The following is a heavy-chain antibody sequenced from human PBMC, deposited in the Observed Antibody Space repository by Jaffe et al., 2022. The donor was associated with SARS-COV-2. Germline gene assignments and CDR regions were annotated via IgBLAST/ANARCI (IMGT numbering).Heavy chain of an antibody. J-gene: IGHJ6*02. CDR2: IKQDGSEK. V-gene: IGHV3-7*01. CDR3: ARAVGITYYDFWSGYGMDV. D-gene: IGHD3-3*01. CDR1: GFTFSSYW. Sequence: EVQLVESGGGLVQPGGSLRLSCAASGFTFSSYWMSWVRQAPGKGLEWVANIKQDGSEKYYVDSVKGRFTISRDNAKNSLYLQMNSLRAEDTAVYYCARAVGITYYDFWSGYGMDVWGQGTTVTVSS.